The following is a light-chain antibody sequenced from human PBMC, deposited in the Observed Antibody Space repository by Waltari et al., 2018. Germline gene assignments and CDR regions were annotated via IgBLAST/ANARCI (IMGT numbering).Light chain of an antibody. CDR3: QQCHTFPKT. J-gene: IGKJ1*01. V-gene: IGKV1-5*03. Sequence: DIQMTQSPSTLSASVGDRVTIICRASQSISDWLAWYQQKPGKPPKRLIYKASNLEEGVPPRFSGSASGTEFSLTINSLQPDDFATYYCQQCHTFPKTFGQGTKVEMK. CDR2: KAS. CDR1: QSISDW.